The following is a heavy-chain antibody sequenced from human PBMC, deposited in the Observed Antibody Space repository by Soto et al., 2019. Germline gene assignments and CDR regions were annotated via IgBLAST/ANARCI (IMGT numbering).Heavy chain of an antibody. CDR2: IYYSGST. J-gene: IGHJ4*02. D-gene: IGHD2-15*01. CDR1: GGSVSSSGNY. Sequence: QLQLQESGPGLVKPSETLSLTCTVSGGSVSSSGNYWGWIRQPPGKGLEWIGSIYYSGSTYYNPSLKSRVTTSVGTTKNHCSLKLSSVTAADTAVYYFARHYAVVRYHFGYWGQGTLVTVSS. CDR3: ARHYAVVRYHFGY. V-gene: IGHV4-39*01.